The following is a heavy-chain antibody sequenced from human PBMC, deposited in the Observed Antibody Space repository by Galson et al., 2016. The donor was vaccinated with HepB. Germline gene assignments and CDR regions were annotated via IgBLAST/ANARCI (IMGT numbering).Heavy chain of an antibody. V-gene: IGHV1-3*01. CDR3: AWGGRAAAASFTYSGMDV. Sequence: SVKVSCKASGYTFTSYTLYWVRQAPGQRLEWMGWIIPGTGGTKYSQKFQDRVTITRDTSATTAYMEPISLKSEDTAVYYCAWGGRAAAASFTYSGMDVWGQGTTVTVSS. J-gene: IGHJ6*02. D-gene: IGHD6-13*01. CDR1: GYTFTSYT. CDR2: IIPGTGGT.